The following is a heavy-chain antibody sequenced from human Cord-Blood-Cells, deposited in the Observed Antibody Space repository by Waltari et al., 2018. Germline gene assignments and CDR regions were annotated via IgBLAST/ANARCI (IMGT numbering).Heavy chain of an antibody. D-gene: IGHD2-15*01. CDR3: ARDTAYCSGGSCYRNWFDP. V-gene: IGHV4-4*07. CDR2: IYTSGST. CDR1: GGSISSYY. Sequence: QVQLQESGPGLVKPSETLSLTCTVSGGSISSYYWSWIRQPAGKGLEWIGRIYTSGSTNYNPPLKSRVTMSVATSKNQFSLKLSSVTAADTAVYYCARDTAYCSGGSCYRNWFDPWGQGTLVTVSS. J-gene: IGHJ5*02.